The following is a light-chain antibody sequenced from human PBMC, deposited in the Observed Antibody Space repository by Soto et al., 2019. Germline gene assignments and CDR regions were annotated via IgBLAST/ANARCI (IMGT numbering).Light chain of an antibody. CDR1: QSISNW. Sequence: DIQMTQSPSTLSASVGYRFTITCRASQSISNWLAWYQQRPGQAPKLLIYDASSLESGVPSRFRGSGSGTDFTLTISSLQPEDFETYYCQQANSFPWTFGQGTKVDIK. V-gene: IGKV1-5*01. CDR3: QQANSFPWT. J-gene: IGKJ1*01. CDR2: DAS.